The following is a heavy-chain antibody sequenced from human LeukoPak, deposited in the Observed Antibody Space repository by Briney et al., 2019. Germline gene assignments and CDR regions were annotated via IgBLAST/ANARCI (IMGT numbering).Heavy chain of an antibody. CDR1: GFTFTSSA. CDR3: AAAHYYIVGATRLPT. J-gene: IGHJ5*02. D-gene: IGHD1-26*01. Sequence: SVKVSCKASGFTFTSSAMQWVRQARGQRLEWIGWIVVGSGNTNYAQKFQERVTITRDMSTSTAYMELSSLRSEDTAVYYCAAAHYYIVGATRLPTWGQGTLVTVSS. CDR2: IVVGSGNT. V-gene: IGHV1-58*02.